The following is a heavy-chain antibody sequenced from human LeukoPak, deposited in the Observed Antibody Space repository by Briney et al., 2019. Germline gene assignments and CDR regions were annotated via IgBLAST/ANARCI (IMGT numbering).Heavy chain of an antibody. J-gene: IGHJ4*02. CDR2: INHSGST. V-gene: IGHV4-34*01. D-gene: IGHD1/OR15-1a*01. CDR1: GGSFSGYY. Sequence: SETLSLTCAVYGGSFSGYYWSWIRQPPGKGLEWIGEINHSGSTNYNPSLKSRVTISVDTSKNQFSLKLSSVTAADTAVYYCARGRKQADQYYFDYWGQGTLVTVSS. CDR3: ARGRKQADQYYFDY.